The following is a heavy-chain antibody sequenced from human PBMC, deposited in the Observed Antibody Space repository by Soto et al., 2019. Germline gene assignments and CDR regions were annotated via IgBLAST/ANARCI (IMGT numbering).Heavy chain of an antibody. D-gene: IGHD2-15*01. CDR1: GYSFTSYW. Sequence: GESLKVSCNGSGYSFTSYWIAWVRQMPGNGLEWMGIIYAGDSDTRYSPSVPGQVTSSADKSISTAYLHWSSLKASDTALYYCARHDCSGGSCPFECWGQGTMVTVSS. CDR3: ARHDCSGGSCPFEC. V-gene: IGHV5-51*01. CDR2: IYAGDSDT. J-gene: IGHJ4*02.